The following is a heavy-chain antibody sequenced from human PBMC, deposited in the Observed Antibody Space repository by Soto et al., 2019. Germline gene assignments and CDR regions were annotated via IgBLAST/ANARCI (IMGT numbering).Heavy chain of an antibody. V-gene: IGHV4-31*03. D-gene: IGHD6-13*01. CDR3: ARDASSNWHYFDC. Sequence: QVQLQESGPRLVKPSQTLSLTCIVSGGSISSGDYYWSWIRQHPGKGLEWIGYIYYSGSAYYNPSLKSRVSMSVDTSKNQFSLKLSSVTAADTAIYYGARDASSNWHYFDCWGQGTLVTVSS. CDR1: GGSISSGDYY. J-gene: IGHJ4*02. CDR2: IYYSGSA.